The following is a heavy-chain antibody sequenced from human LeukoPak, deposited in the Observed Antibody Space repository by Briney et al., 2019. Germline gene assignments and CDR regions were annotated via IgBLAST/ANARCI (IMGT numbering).Heavy chain of an antibody. J-gene: IGHJ3*02. D-gene: IGHD3-22*01. CDR3: ARDLGHYYDSSGYYWGSNAFDI. CDR1: GGTFTGYY. Sequence: GASVKVSCKASGGTFTGYYMHWVRQAPGQGLEWMGRINPNSGGTNYAQKFQGRVTMTRDTSISTAYMELSRLRSDDTAVYYCARDLGHYYDSSGYYWGSNAFDIWGQGTMVTVSS. CDR2: INPNSGGT. V-gene: IGHV1-2*06.